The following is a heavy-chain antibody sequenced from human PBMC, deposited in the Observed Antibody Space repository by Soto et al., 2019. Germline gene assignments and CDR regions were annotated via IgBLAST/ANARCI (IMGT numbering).Heavy chain of an antibody. CDR3: TRAAIRGELLDS. Sequence: QVQLVESGGGVVQPGRSLRLSGAASGFTFNNYGMHWVRQAPGKGLEWVALIWHDGSNKGYADSVKGRFTISRDNSKNTLNQQMNSLRVEDTAVYYCTRAAIRGELLDSWGPGTQVTVSS. CDR1: GFTFNNYG. CDR2: IWHDGSNK. J-gene: IGHJ4*02. D-gene: IGHD1-26*01. V-gene: IGHV3-33*01.